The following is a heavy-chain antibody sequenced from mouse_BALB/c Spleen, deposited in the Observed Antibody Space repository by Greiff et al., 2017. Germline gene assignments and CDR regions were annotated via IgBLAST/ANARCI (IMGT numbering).Heavy chain of an antibody. J-gene: IGHJ3*01. D-gene: IGHD1-1*01. CDR1: GYTFTDYN. CDR3: ARIYYYGSPWFAY. CDR2: INPNNGGT. Sequence: VQLQQSGPELVKPGASVKIPCKASGYTFTDYNMDWVKQSHGKSLEWIGDINPNNGGTIYNQKFKGKATLTVDKSSSTAYMELRSLTSEDTAVYYCARIYYYGSPWFAYWGQGTLVTVSA. V-gene: IGHV1-18*01.